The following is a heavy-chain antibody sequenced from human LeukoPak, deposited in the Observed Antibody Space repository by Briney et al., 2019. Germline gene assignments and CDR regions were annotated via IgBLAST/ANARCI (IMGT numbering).Heavy chain of an antibody. J-gene: IGHJ4*02. Sequence: EASVKVSCTASGYTFTSYAMHWVRQAPGQRLEWMGWINAGNGNTKYSQKFQGRVTITRDTSASTAYMELSSLRSEDTAVYYCARDSMYSYGYNFAYWGQGTLVTVSS. CDR3: ARDSMYSYGYNFAY. D-gene: IGHD5-18*01. V-gene: IGHV1-3*01. CDR2: INAGNGNT. CDR1: GYTFTSYA.